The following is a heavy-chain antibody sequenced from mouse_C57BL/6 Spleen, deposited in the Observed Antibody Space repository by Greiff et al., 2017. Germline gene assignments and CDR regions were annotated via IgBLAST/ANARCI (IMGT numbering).Heavy chain of an antibody. CDR2: IRHKANGYTT. CDR1: GFTFTDYY. CDR3: ARPLRRPVGGYAMDY. Sequence: EVQGVESGGGLVQPGGSLSLSCAASGFTFTDYYMSWIRQPPGKALEWLGFIRHKANGYTTEYSASVKGRFTISRDNSQSILYLQMNALRAEDSATYYCARPLRRPVGGYAMDYWGQGTSVTVSS. D-gene: IGHD1-2*01. V-gene: IGHV7-3*01. J-gene: IGHJ4*01.